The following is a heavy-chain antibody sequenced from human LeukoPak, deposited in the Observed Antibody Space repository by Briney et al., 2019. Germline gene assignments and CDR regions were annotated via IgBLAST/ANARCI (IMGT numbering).Heavy chain of an antibody. V-gene: IGHV3-30*03. CDR2: ISYAGSNK. Sequence: PGGSLRLSCAASGFTFSTYGMHWVRQAPGKGLEWVAVISYAGSNKYYADSVKGRFTISRDNSKNTLYLQMNSLRAEDTALYYCARGCSTTSCYYWYFDLWGRGTLVTVSS. CDR1: GFTFSTYG. D-gene: IGHD2-2*01. CDR3: ARGCSTTSCYYWYFDL. J-gene: IGHJ2*01.